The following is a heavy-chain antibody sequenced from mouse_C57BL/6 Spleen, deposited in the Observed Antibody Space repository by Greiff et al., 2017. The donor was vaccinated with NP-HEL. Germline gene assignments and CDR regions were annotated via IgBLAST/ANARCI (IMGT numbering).Heavy chain of an antibody. CDR1: GYSITSGYY. CDR3: ASGYYGYDA. CDR2: ISYDGSN. V-gene: IGHV3-6*01. J-gene: IGHJ2*01. D-gene: IGHD2-2*01. Sequence: EVQLQESGPGLVKPSQSLSLTCSVTGYSITSGYYWNWIRQFPGNKLEWMGYISYDGSNNYNPSLKNRISITRDTSKNQFFLKLNSVTTEDTATYYCASGYYGYDAWGQGTTLTVSS.